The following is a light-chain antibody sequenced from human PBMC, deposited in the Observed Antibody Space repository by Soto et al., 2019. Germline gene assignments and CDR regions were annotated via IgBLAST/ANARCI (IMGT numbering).Light chain of an antibody. Sequence: DIVMTQSPANMSLSPWERVTLSCRASQSLTRNLAWYQHKPGQSPRLLIYAASSRATGIPDRFSGSGSGTDFTLTITRLEPEDFAVYYCQQYGSLPITFGQGTRLEIK. CDR3: QQYGSLPIT. V-gene: IGKV3-20*01. CDR1: QSLTRN. J-gene: IGKJ5*01. CDR2: AAS.